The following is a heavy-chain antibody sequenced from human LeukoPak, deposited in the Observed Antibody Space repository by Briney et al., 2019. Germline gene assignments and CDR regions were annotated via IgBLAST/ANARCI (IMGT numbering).Heavy chain of an antibody. J-gene: IGHJ6*02. CDR1: GFTFDDYA. V-gene: IGHV3-9*01. CDR3: ARDQALWFGERVPYYYGMDV. Sequence: HPGRSLRLSCAASGFTFDDYAMHWVRQAPGKGLEWVSGISWNSGSIGYADSVKGRFTISRDNAKNSLYLQMNSLRAEDTAVYYCARDQALWFGERVPYYYGMDVWGQGTTVTVSS. CDR2: ISWNSGSI. D-gene: IGHD3-10*01.